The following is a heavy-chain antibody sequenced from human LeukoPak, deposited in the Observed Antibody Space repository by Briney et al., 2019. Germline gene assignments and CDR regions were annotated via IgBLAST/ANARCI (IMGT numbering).Heavy chain of an antibody. D-gene: IGHD1-26*01. Sequence: ASVKASCKVSGYTLTELSMHWVRQAPGKGLEWMGGFDPEDGETIYAQKFQGRVTMTEDTSTDTAYMELSSLRSEDTAVYYCATGGSYYDRSFDYWGQGTLVTVSS. J-gene: IGHJ4*02. CDR2: FDPEDGET. CDR3: ATGGSYYDRSFDY. CDR1: GYTLTELS. V-gene: IGHV1-24*01.